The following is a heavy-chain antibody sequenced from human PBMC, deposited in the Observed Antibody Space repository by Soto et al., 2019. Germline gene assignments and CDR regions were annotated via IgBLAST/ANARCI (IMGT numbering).Heavy chain of an antibody. D-gene: IGHD2-15*01. CDR3: ATDGGWPLGSNRKTYYYYGMDV. J-gene: IGHJ6*02. CDR1: GYTLTELS. CDR2: FDPEDGET. V-gene: IGHV1-24*01. Sequence: VASVKVSCKVSGYTLTELSMHWVRQAPGKGLEWMGGFDPEDGETIYAQKFQGRVTMTEDTSTDTAYMELSSLRSEDTAVYYCATDGGWPLGSNRKTYYYYGMDVWGQGTTVTVSS.